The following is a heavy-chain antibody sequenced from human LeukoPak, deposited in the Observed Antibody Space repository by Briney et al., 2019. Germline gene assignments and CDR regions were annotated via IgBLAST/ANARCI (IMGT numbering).Heavy chain of an antibody. CDR2: ISVRGDET. D-gene: IGHD4-23*01. V-gene: IGHV3-23*01. Sequence: GGSLRLSCAATGLAFSNYVMDWVRQAPGKGLEWVSSISVRGDETFYPDSVKGRFTISRDNSNHMLYLQMNTLRADDTAIYYCAKDRDYGGNSRGIDYFDYWGQGTLVTVSS. CDR1: GLAFSNYV. J-gene: IGHJ4*02. CDR3: AKDRDYGGNSRGIDYFDY.